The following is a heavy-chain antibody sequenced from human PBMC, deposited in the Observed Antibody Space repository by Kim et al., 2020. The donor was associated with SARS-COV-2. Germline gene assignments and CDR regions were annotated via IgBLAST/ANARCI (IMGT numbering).Heavy chain of an antibody. CDR2: IYYSGST. V-gene: IGHV4-39*07. CDR3: ARDPLGATILGIKWYYYGMDV. Sequence: SETLSLTCTVSGGSISSSSYYWGWIRQPPGKVLEWIGSIYYSGSTYYNPSLKSRVTISVDTSKNQFSLKVSSVTAADTAVYYCARDPLGATILGIKWYYYGMDVWGQGTTVTVSS. D-gene: IGHD5-12*01. CDR1: GGSISSSSYY. J-gene: IGHJ6*02.